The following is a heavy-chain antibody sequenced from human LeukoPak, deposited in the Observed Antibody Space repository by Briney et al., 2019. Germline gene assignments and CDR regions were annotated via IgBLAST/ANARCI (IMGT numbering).Heavy chain of an antibody. V-gene: IGHV4-38-2*01. Sequence: SETLSLTCAVSGYSSSSGYYWGWIRQPPGKGLEWIGSIYHSGSTYYNPSLKSRVTISVDTSKNQFSLKLSSVTAADTAVYYCARRPALNYYMDVWGKGTTVTVSS. CDR2: IYHSGST. D-gene: IGHD2-2*01. J-gene: IGHJ6*03. CDR1: GYSSSSGYY. CDR3: ARRPALNYYMDV.